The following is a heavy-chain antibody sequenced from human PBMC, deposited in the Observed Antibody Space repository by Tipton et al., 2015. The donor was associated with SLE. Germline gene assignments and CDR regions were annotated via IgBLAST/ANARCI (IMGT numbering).Heavy chain of an antibody. CDR1: GGSISSGSYY. CDR3: ARVPAVAGSFFDY. Sequence: TLSLTCTVSGGSISSGSYYWSWIRQPAGKGLEWIGYIYHSGSTYYNPSLKSRVTISVDRSKNQFSLKLSSVTAADTAVYYCARVPAVAGSFFDYWGQGTLVTVSS. J-gene: IGHJ4*02. CDR2: IYHSGST. D-gene: IGHD6-19*01. V-gene: IGHV4-30-2*01.